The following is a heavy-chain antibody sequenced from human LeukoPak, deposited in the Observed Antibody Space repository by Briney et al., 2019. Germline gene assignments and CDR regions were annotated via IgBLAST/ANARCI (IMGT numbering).Heavy chain of an antibody. CDR3: ASLRLGELSSPFGFDY. J-gene: IGHJ4*02. CDR1: GGSISSYY. V-gene: IGHV4-59*12. CDR2: IYYSGGT. D-gene: IGHD3-16*02. Sequence: PSETLSLTCTVSGGSISSYYWSWIRQPPGKGLEWIGGIYYSGGTYYNPSLKSRVTISVDTSKNQFSLKLSSVTAADTAVYYCASLRLGELSSPFGFDYWGQGTLVTVSS.